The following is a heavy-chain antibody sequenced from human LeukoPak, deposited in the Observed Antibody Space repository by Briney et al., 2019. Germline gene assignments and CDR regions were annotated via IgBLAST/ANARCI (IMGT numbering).Heavy chain of an antibody. CDR2: IYHSGST. J-gene: IGHJ4*02. CDR3: ARRPLVGRLLLRPNHYYFDY. CDR1: GASISSTTYY. Sequence: SETLSLTCTVSGASISSTTYYWAWIRQPPGKGLEWIGSIYHSGSTNYNPSLKSRVTISVDTSKNQFSLKLSSVTAADTAVYYCARRPLVGRLLLRPNHYYFDYWGQGTLVTVSS. V-gene: IGHV4-39*07. D-gene: IGHD3-22*01.